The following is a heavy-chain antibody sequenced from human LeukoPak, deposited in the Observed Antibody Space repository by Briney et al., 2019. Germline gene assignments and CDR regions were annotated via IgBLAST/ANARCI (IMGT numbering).Heavy chain of an antibody. V-gene: IGHV4-34*01. CDR1: GGSFSGYY. D-gene: IGHD5-12*01. J-gene: IGHJ4*02. CDR3: ARPPHHSGYFRDALFFYY. Sequence: PSETLSLTCAVYGGSFSGYYWSWIRQPPGKGLEWIGEINHSGSTNYNPSLKSRVTISVDTSKNQFSLKLSSVTAADTAVYYCARPPHHSGYFRDALFFYYWGQGTLVTVSS. CDR2: INHSGST.